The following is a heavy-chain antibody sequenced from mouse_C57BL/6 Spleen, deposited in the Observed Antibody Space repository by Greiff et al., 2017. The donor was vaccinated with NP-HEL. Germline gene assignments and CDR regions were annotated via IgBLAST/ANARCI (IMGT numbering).Heavy chain of an antibody. Sequence: QVQLQQPGAELVKPGASVKLSCKASGYTFTSYWMHWVKQRPGQGLEWIGMIHPNSGSTNYNEKFKSKATLTVDKSSSTAYMQLSSLTSEDSAVYYCARNYGSSLYFDYWGQGTTLTVSS. CDR1: GYTFTSYW. V-gene: IGHV1-64*01. J-gene: IGHJ2*01. CDR3: ARNYGSSLYFDY. CDR2: IHPNSGST. D-gene: IGHD1-1*01.